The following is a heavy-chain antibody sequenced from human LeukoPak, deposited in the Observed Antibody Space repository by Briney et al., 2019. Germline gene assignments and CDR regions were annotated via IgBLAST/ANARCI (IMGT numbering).Heavy chain of an antibody. CDR2: IRAKTNGGTA. V-gene: IGHV3-15*01. J-gene: IGHJ3*02. CDR1: GFTFSNAW. Sequence: GGSLRLSCVASGFTFSNAWMSWVRRAPGKGLEWVGRIRAKTNGGTADYTPPVKGRFTISRDDSKNTLYLQMNSLKSDDTAVYYCATEGFTYGYHGIDIWGQGTIVTVSS. D-gene: IGHD5-18*01. CDR3: ATEGFTYGYHGIDI.